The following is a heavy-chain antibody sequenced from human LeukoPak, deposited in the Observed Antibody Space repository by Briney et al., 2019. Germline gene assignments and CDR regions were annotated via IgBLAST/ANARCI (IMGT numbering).Heavy chain of an antibody. CDR3: ARDQRSRDSSGYRDY. V-gene: IGHV3-21*01. J-gene: IGHJ4*02. D-gene: IGHD3-22*01. Sequence: GGSLRLSCAASGFTFSSYSMNWVRQAPGKGLEWVSSISSSSSYIYYADSVKGRFTISRDNAKNSLYLQMNSLRAEDTAVYYCARDQRSRDSSGYRDYWGQGTLVTVSS. CDR1: GFTFSSYS. CDR2: ISSSSSYI.